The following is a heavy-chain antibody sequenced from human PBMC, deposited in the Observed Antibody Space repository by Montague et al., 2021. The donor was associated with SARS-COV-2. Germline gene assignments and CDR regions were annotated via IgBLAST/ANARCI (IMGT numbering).Heavy chain of an antibody. CDR1: GFTFHDYA. CDR3: AKDRGYYGSGGYFEY. J-gene: IGHJ4*02. D-gene: IGHD3-10*01. V-gene: IGHV3-9*01. Sequence: SLRLSCAASGFTFHDYALHWVRQVPGKGLEWVSGISWNSGSIGYGDSVKGRFTISRDNAKNSLYLQMNSLRAEDTALYYCAKDRGYYGSGGYFEYWGQGTLVTVSS. CDR2: ISWNSGSI.